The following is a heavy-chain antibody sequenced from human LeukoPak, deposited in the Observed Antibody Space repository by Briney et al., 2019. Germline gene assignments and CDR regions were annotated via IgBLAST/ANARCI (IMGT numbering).Heavy chain of an antibody. Sequence: PGGSLRLSCAASGSTFDDYGMSWVRQAPGKGLEWVSGINWNGGSTGYADSVKGRFTISRDNAKNSLYLQMNSLRAEDTALYYCARRYYDFWSGYFQEGAFDIWGQGTMVTVSS. V-gene: IGHV3-20*04. CDR3: ARRYYDFWSGYFQEGAFDI. J-gene: IGHJ3*02. CDR2: INWNGGST. D-gene: IGHD3-3*01. CDR1: GSTFDDYG.